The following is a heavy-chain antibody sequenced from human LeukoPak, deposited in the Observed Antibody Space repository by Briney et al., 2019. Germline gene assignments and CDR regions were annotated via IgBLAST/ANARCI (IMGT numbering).Heavy chain of an antibody. J-gene: IGHJ4*02. V-gene: IGHV3-21*01. D-gene: IGHD5-24*01. CDR1: GFTFSNYS. CDR3: ARVVRMATIILLDY. CDR2: ISSSSSYI. Sequence: KPGGSLRLSCAASGFTFSNYSMNWVRQAPGKGLEWVSSISSSSSYIYYADSVKGRFTISRDNAKNSLYLQMNSLRVEDTAVYYCARVVRMATIILLDYWGQGTLVTVSS.